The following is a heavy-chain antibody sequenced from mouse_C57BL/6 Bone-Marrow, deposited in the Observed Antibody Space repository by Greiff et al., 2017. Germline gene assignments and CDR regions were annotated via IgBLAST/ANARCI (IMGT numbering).Heavy chain of an antibody. Sequence: QVQLKQSGAELVMPGASVKLSCKASGYTFTSYWMHWVKQRPGQGLEWIGEIDPSDSYTNYNQKFKGKSTLTVDKSSSTAYMQLSSLTSEDSAVYYCARNWAMDYWGQGTSVTVSS. CDR1: GYTFTSYW. V-gene: IGHV1-69*01. CDR3: ARNWAMDY. J-gene: IGHJ4*01. D-gene: IGHD4-1*01. CDR2: IDPSDSYT.